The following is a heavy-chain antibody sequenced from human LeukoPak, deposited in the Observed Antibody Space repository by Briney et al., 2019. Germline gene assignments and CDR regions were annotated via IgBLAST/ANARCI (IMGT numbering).Heavy chain of an antibody. CDR2: VYYSGST. V-gene: IGHV4-39*01. J-gene: IGHJ3*02. CDR3: AREDGYNMDDAFDT. Sequence: SETLSLTCTLSGGSITSDSDYWGWIRQPPGKGLEWIGSVYYSGSTFHNPSLRSRVTLSVDTSKNQFSLRLRSVTAADTAVYYCAREDGYNMDDAFDTWGQGTMVSVSS. D-gene: IGHD5-24*01. CDR1: GGSITSDSDY.